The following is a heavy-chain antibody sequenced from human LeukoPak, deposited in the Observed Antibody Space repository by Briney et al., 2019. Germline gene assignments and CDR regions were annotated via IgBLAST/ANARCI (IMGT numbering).Heavy chain of an antibody. CDR2: IYTRGST. D-gene: IGHD1-26*01. Sequence: SETLSLTCTVAGGAISSGSYYWSWIRQPAGKGLEWMGRIYTRGSTNYNSSLKSRGTISVDTSKNQFSLKLSSVTAADTAVYYCARERGRLVGATTEWYDAFDIWGQGTMVTVSS. J-gene: IGHJ3*02. CDR3: ARERGRLVGATTEWYDAFDI. CDR1: GGAISSGSYY. V-gene: IGHV4-61*02.